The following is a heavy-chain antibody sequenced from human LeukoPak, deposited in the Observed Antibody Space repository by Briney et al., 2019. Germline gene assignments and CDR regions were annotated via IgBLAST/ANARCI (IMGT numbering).Heavy chain of an antibody. Sequence: GESLKISCEGSGYSFSSYWIGWVRQMPGKGLEWMGIIYPGDSDTRYSPSFQGQVTISADKSISTAYLQWSSLKASDTAMYYCARQMSSYYDSSGYSYYFDYWGQGTLVTVSS. V-gene: IGHV5-51*01. CDR2: IYPGDSDT. CDR1: GYSFSSYW. D-gene: IGHD3-22*01. CDR3: ARQMSSYYDSSGYSYYFDY. J-gene: IGHJ4*02.